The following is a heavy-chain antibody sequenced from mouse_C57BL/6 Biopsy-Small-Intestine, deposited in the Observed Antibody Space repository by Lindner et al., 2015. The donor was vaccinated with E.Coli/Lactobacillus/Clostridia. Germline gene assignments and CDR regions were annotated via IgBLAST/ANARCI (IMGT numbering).Heavy chain of an antibody. CDR3: ARDAFGNYRVGAWFDP. D-gene: IGHD2-1*01. V-gene: IGHV1-22*01. CDR2: INPNSGGT. CDR1: GYTFTGYY. Sequence: SVKVSCKASGYTFTGYYIHWVRQAPGQGLEWMGWINPNSGGTRYAPKFQGRVTLTRDTSITTAYMELSSLRSDDTAVYYCARDAFGNYRVGAWFDPWGQGTLVTVSS. J-gene: IGHJ4*01.